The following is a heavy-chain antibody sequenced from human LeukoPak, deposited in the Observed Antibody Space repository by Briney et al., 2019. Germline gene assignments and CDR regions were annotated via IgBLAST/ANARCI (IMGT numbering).Heavy chain of an antibody. V-gene: IGHV4-34*01. CDR2: INHSGST. Sequence: KPSETLSLTCAVYGGSFSGYYWSWIRQPPGKGLEWIGEINHSGSTNYNPSLKSRVTISVDTSKNQFSLKLSSVTAADTAVYYCAREGSALSRLIDYWGQGTLVTVSS. J-gene: IGHJ4*02. CDR3: AREGSALSRLIDY. D-gene: IGHD4/OR15-4a*01. CDR1: GGSFSGYY.